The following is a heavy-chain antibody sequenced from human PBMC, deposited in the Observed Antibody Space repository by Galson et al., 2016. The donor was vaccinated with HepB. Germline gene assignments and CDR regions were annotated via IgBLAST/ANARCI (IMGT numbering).Heavy chain of an antibody. Sequence: SLRLSCAASGFTFDDYGMHRVRQAPGKGPEWVSGISWNSGSVGYADSVKGRFTISRDNAKNSLFLQMNSLRTEDTAFYYCAKDVGTGGYAPGYYYGVDVWGQGTTVTVSS. J-gene: IGHJ6*02. CDR2: ISWNSGSV. D-gene: IGHD5-18*01. CDR3: AKDVGTGGYAPGYYYGVDV. V-gene: IGHV3-9*01. CDR1: GFTFDDYG.